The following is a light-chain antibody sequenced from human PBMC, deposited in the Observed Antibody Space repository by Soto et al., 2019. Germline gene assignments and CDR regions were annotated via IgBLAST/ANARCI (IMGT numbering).Light chain of an antibody. CDR2: ANI. Sequence: QSVLTQPPSVSGAPGQRVTISCTRSSSNIGAGYDVHWYQQRPGAAPKLLISANINRPSGVPDRFSGSKSGTSASLAITGLQADDEGDYYCQSYDSTLSARYVFGTGTKVTVL. CDR3: QSYDSTLSARYV. CDR1: SSNIGAGYD. J-gene: IGLJ1*01. V-gene: IGLV1-40*01.